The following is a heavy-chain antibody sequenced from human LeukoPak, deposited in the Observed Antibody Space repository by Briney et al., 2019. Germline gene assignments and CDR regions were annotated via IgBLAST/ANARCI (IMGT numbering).Heavy chain of an antibody. CDR2: ISYSGNT. Sequence: SETLSLTCTVSAGSISSSDYYWGWIRQSPGKGLEWIGRISYSGNTYYNPSLKSRVTISVDTSKNHFSLRLSSVTAADTAVYFCSRLTHSYYSDTSGYDRYYYMDVWGEGTTVTVSS. CDR1: AGSISSSDYY. V-gene: IGHV4-39*02. J-gene: IGHJ6*03. D-gene: IGHD3-22*01. CDR3: SRLTHSYYSDTSGYDRYYYMDV.